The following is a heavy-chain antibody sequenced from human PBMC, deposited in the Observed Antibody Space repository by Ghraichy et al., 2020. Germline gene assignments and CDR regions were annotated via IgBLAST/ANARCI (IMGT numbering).Heavy chain of an antibody. D-gene: IGHD3-10*01. V-gene: IGHV1-46*01. J-gene: IGHJ4*02. Sequence: ASVKVSCKASGYNFAKYWMHWVRHAPGQGLEWLGIIKPSEDETTYADKFQGRVTMTRDTSTNTVYMELSSLRSEDTAIYYCAREDGSFDYWGQGTLVTVSS. CDR2: IKPSEDET. CDR3: AREDGSFDY. CDR1: GYNFAKYW.